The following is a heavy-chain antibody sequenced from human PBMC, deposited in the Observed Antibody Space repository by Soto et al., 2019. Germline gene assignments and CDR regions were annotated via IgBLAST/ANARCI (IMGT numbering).Heavy chain of an antibody. CDR2: IYPGDSDT. D-gene: IGHD3-9*01. CDR3: ARGNYDILAGYPDGMDV. Sequence: GESMKISCKGAGYSFTSYWIGWVRQMPGKGLEWMGIIYPGDSDTRYSPSFQGQVTISADKSISTAYLQWSSLKASDTAMYYCARGNYDILAGYPDGMDVWGQGTTVTVSS. J-gene: IGHJ6*02. CDR1: GYSFTSYW. V-gene: IGHV5-51*01.